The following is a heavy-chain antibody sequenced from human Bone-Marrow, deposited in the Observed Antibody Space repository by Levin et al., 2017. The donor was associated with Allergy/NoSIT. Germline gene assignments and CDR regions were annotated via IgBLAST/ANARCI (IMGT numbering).Heavy chain of an antibody. CDR3: AMGTFKDYSRDYYYGMDV. J-gene: IGHJ6*02. V-gene: IGHV1-24*01. D-gene: IGHD4-11*01. Sequence: GASVKVSCKVSGYTLTELSMHWVRQAPGKGLEWMGGFDPEHGETKDAQKFQGRVAMTEDPSTDTAYMDLSSLESDDTGGYCCAMGTFKDYSRDYYYGMDVWGQGTTVTVSS. CDR2: FDPEHGET. CDR1: GYTLTELS.